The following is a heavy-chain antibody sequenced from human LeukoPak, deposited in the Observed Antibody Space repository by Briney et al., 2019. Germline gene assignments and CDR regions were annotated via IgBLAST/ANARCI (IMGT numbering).Heavy chain of an antibody. V-gene: IGHV3-30*02. Sequence: GGSLRLSCAASGFTFSTYGLHWVRQAPGKGLEWVAFIRSDGIIIYYADSVKGRFTISRDNSKNTLYLQMKSLRTEDTAVYYCARVDGGNSDWNFDLWGRGTLVTVSS. CDR1: GFTFSTYG. J-gene: IGHJ2*01. CDR3: ARVDGGNSDWNFDL. D-gene: IGHD4-23*01. CDR2: IRSDGIII.